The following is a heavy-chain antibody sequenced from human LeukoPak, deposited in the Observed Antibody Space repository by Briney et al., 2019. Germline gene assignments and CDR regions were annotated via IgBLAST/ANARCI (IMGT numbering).Heavy chain of an antibody. J-gene: IGHJ6*04. D-gene: IGHD3-10*01. CDR2: IYYSGST. V-gene: IGHV4-59*01. Sequence: PSETLSLTCTVSGGSISSYYWSWIRQPPGKGLEWIGYIYYSGSTNYNPSPKSRVTISVDTSKNQFSLKLSSVTAADTAVYYCARGSGEYYYYGMDIWGKGTTVTVSS. CDR3: ARGSGEYYYYGMDI. CDR1: GGSISSYY.